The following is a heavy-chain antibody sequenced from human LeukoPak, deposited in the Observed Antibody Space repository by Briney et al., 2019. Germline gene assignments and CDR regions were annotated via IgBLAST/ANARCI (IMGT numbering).Heavy chain of an antibody. D-gene: IGHD3-10*01. CDR1: GGXFSSYA. CDR2: IIPIFGTA. V-gene: IGHV1-69*01. J-gene: IGHJ6*02. CDR3: ARVRGAGPNRYFYGMDA. Sequence: SVKVSCKASGGXFSSYAMNWVRQAPGQGLEWMGGIIPIFGTANYAQKFQGRVTITADESTSTGYMELSSLRSEDTAVYYCARVRGAGPNRYFYGMDAWGQGTTVTVSS.